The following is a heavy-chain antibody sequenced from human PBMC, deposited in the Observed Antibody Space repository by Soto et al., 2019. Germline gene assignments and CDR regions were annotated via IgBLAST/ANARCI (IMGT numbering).Heavy chain of an antibody. Sequence: GGSLRLSCPASGFSFTSYAMGRVRQVPWKGLEWVAAISGSGGSKYYADSVKGRFNISRDHSKNTLDLQMNSLRAEDTAVYYCAKFVHRTTDYWGQGTLVTVSS. CDR2: ISGSGGSK. J-gene: IGHJ4*02. D-gene: IGHD2-8*01. CDR1: GFSFTSYA. CDR3: AKFVHRTTDY. V-gene: IGHV3-23*01.